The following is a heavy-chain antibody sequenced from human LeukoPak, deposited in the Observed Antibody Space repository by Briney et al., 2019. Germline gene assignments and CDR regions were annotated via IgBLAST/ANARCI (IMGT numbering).Heavy chain of an antibody. Sequence: GGSLRLSCAASGFTFSSYATNWVRQVPGKGLEWVATVNEDGSQKFYVASVEGRFTISRDNAKNFLYLQMNSLRVEDTAIYYCASVNMGYWGQGTLATVSS. CDR1: GFTFSSYA. J-gene: IGHJ4*02. V-gene: IGHV3-7*03. CDR3: ASVNMGY. CDR2: VNEDGSQK. D-gene: IGHD4/OR15-4a*01.